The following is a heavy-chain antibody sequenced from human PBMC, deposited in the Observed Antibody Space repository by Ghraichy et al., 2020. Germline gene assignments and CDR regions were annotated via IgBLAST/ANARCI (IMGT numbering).Heavy chain of an antibody. J-gene: IGHJ6*02. Sequence: SVKVSCKASGGTFSSYAISWVRQAPGQGLEWMGGIIPIFGTANYAQKFQGRVTITADESTSTAYMELSSLRSEDTAVYYCARDVGLYCSSTSCRGGMDVWGQGTSVTVSS. D-gene: IGHD2-2*01. CDR1: GGTFSSYA. CDR2: IIPIFGTA. CDR3: ARDVGLYCSSTSCRGGMDV. V-gene: IGHV1-69*13.